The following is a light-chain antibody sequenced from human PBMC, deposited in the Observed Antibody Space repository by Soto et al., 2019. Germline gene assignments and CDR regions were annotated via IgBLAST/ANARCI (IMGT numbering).Light chain of an antibody. V-gene: IGLV2-14*01. Sequence: QSALTQPASVSGSPGQSITISCTGTSSDVGGYNYVSWYQQHPGKAPKLMIYDVSNRPSGVSNRFSGSKSANTASLTISGLQAEDEAVYYCNSYTSSSTLVFGGGTKLTVL. CDR2: DVS. J-gene: IGLJ2*01. CDR1: SSDVGGYNY. CDR3: NSYTSSSTLV.